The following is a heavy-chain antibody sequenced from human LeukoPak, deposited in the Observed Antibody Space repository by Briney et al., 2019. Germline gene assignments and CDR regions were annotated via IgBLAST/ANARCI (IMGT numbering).Heavy chain of an antibody. CDR2: LNPGPGGT. J-gene: IGHJ4*02. CDR3: AAQRDPRPFDH. CDR1: GYTFITYY. D-gene: IGHD5-24*01. V-gene: IGHV1-2*02. Sequence: ASVKVSCKTSGYTFITYYLHWVRQAPGQGLEWMGWLNPGPGGTLYAQKFQGRVTMTRDMSMTTAYMELTELRSDDTAVYYCAAQRDPRPFDHWGQGTLITVSS.